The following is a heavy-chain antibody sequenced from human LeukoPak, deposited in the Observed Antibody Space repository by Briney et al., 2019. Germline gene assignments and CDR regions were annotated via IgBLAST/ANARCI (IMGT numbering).Heavy chain of an antibody. CDR2: TRNKANSYIT. Sequence: GGSLRLSCAASGFTFSDHYMDWVRQAPGKGLEWVGRTRNKANSYITEYAASVEGRFTISRDNSKNSLYLQMNSLKTEDTAVYYCTTDSGPPSGYFDYWGQGTLVTVSS. D-gene: IGHD1-26*01. V-gene: IGHV3-72*01. CDR1: GFTFSDHY. J-gene: IGHJ4*02. CDR3: TTDSGPPSGYFDY.